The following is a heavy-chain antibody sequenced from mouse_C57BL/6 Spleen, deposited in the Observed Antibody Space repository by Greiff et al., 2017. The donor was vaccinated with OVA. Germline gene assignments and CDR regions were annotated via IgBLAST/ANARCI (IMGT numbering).Heavy chain of an antibody. V-gene: IGHV2-2*01. CDR1: GFSLTSYG. D-gene: IGHD1-1*01. CDR3: ARKLFVTTVVGNYYAMDY. CDR2: IWSGGST. J-gene: IGHJ4*01. Sequence: QVQLKESGPGLVQPSPSLSITCTVSGFSLTSYGVHWVRQSPGKGLEWLGVIWSGGSTDYNAAFISRLSISKDNSKSQVFFKMNSLQADDTAIYYCARKLFVTTVVGNYYAMDYWGQGTSVTVSS.